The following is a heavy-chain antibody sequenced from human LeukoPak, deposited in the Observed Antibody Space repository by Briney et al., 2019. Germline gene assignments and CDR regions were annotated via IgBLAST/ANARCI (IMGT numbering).Heavy chain of an antibody. CDR2: INYSGST. Sequence: PSETLSLTCSVSGDSISKSNYYWSWIRQHPGKGLEWIGYINYSGSTYYNPSLTSRVSISVDTSKNQFSLKLRSVTAADTAVYYCAREYYDILTRFDPWGQGTLVTVSS. V-gene: IGHV4-31*03. CDR1: GDSISKSNYY. J-gene: IGHJ5*02. CDR3: AREYYDILTRFDP. D-gene: IGHD3-9*01.